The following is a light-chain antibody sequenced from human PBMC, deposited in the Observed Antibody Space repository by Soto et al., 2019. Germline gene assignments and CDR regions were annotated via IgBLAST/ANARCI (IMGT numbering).Light chain of an antibody. CDR3: AAWDDSLNGEV. Sequence: QSVLTQPPSASGTPGQRGTISCSGSSSNIGSNTVHWYQQHPGTAPKLLSYSNNQRPSGVPDRFSGSKSGTSASLAISGLQSEDEADYYCAAWDDSLNGEVFGTGTKLTVL. V-gene: IGLV1-44*01. J-gene: IGLJ1*01. CDR2: SNN. CDR1: SSNIGSNT.